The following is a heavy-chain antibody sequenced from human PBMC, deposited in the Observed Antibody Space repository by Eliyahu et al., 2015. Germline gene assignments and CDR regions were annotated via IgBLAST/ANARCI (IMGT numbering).Heavy chain of an antibody. V-gene: IGHV1-46*01. CDR1: GYTFTDYY. Sequence: QEQLVQSGAEMKKPGASVKVSCQASGYTFTDYYIXXVRQAPGQGLEWMGMINPXGGRTNYAQKFQGRVTVTRDTSTSTAYMELSSLRSDDTALYYCARGVGAAAGNRFDNWGQGTLVTVSS. CDR2: INPXGGRT. CDR3: ARGVGAAAGNRFDN. J-gene: IGHJ4*02. D-gene: IGHD6-13*01.